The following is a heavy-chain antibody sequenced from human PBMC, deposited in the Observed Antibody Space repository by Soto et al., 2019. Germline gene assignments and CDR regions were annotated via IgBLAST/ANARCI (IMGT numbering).Heavy chain of an antibody. Sequence: QVQLQESGPGLVKPSQTLSLSCTVSGGSINSDDYYWSWIRQPPGKGLEWIGYIYYTGSTSYNPSVAGGVIISIDSSKNQLSLKLNSVTAADTAVYYSARVVAPSSGYYYPFFDYWGQGILVTVSS. CDR2: IYYTGST. V-gene: IGHV4-30-4*01. CDR3: ARVVAPSSGYYYPFFDY. J-gene: IGHJ4*02. CDR1: GGSINSDDYY. D-gene: IGHD3-22*01.